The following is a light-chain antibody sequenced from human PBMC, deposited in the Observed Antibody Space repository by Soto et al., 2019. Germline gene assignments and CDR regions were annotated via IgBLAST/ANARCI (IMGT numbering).Light chain of an antibody. V-gene: IGKV1-5*01. Sequence: DIQMTQSPSTLSASVGDTVTITFRASQTISGWLAWYQQRPGKAPNLLIFDASTLESGVPSRFSGSGSGTEFTLTISSLQPDDFATYYCQQYNSYWTFGQGTKVDIK. CDR3: QQYNSYWT. CDR2: DAS. CDR1: QTISGW. J-gene: IGKJ1*01.